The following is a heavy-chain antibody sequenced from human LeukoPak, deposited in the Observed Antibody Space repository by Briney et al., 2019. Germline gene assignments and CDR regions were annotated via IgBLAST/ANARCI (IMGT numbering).Heavy chain of an antibody. CDR3: AKTAAAGTHWFDP. Sequence: ALVEVSCKASGYTFTSYGISWVRQAPGQGLEWMGWISAYNGNTNYAQKLQGRVTMTTDTSTSTAYMELRSLRSDDTAVYYCAKTAAAGTHWFDPWGQGTLVTVSS. V-gene: IGHV1-18*01. CDR1: GYTFTSYG. D-gene: IGHD6-13*01. CDR2: ISAYNGNT. J-gene: IGHJ5*02.